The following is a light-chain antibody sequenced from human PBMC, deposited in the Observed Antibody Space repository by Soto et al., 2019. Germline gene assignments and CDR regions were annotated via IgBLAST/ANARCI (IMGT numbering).Light chain of an antibody. CDR3: XQSYSXPTIT. J-gene: IGKJ5*01. V-gene: IGKV1-39*01. CDR2: AAS. Sequence: DIQMTQSPSTLPASVGDRVTITCRASQSISNWLAWYQQKPGKAPKLLIYAASSLQSGVPSRFSGSGSGTDFTLTISSLQPEYFATYXXXQSYSXPTITXGQGTRLDIK. CDR1: QSISNW.